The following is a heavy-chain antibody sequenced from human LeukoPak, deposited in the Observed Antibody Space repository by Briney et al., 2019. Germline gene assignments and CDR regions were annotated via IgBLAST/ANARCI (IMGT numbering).Heavy chain of an antibody. CDR3: ATDNYSSGWYDYYYYYGMDV. V-gene: IGHV1-24*01. CDR1: GYTLTELS. D-gene: IGHD6-19*01. Sequence: ASVKVSCKVSGYTLTELSMHWVRQAPGKGLEWMGGFDPEDGETTYAQKFQGRVTMTEDTSTDTAYMELSSLRSEDTAVYYCATDNYSSGWYDYYYYYGMDVWGKGTTVTVSS. CDR2: FDPEDGET. J-gene: IGHJ6*04.